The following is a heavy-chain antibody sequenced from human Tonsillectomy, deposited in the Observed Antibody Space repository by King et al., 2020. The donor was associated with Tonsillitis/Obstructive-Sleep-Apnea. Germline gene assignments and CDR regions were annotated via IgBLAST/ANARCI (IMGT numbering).Heavy chain of an antibody. CDR3: VTDRGCSSVNCFLPFDS. V-gene: IGHV3-64D*06. CDR2: INSDGGNT. CDR1: GFTFSSYA. Sequence: VQLVESGGGLVQPGGSLGLSCSASGFTFSSYAMHWVRQAPGKGLEYVSTINSDGGNTYYADSVKGRFSISRGNSKETLYLQMSSLRGDDTAVYYCVTDRGCSSVNCFLPFDSWGQGAQVTVSS. D-gene: IGHD2-2*01. J-gene: IGHJ4*02.